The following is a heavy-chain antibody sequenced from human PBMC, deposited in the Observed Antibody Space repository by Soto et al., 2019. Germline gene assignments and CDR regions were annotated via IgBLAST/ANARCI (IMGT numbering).Heavy chain of an antibody. J-gene: IGHJ4*02. CDR3: ASRPTVAGDSY. Sequence: SETLSLTCTVSGGSISRYYWSWIRQPPGKGLEWIGYIYYSGSTNYNPSLKSRVTISVDTPKNQFSLKLSSVTAADTAVYYCASRPTVAGDSYWGQGTLVTVSS. CDR1: GGSISRYY. CDR2: IYYSGST. V-gene: IGHV4-59*08. D-gene: IGHD6-19*01.